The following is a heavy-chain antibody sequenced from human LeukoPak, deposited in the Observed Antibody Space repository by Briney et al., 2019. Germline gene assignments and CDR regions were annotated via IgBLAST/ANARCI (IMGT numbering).Heavy chain of an antibody. CDR2: INPSGGST. V-gene: IGHV1-46*01. J-gene: IGHJ6*02. CDR1: GYTFTSYY. Sequence: ASVKVSCKASGYTFTSYYMHWVRQAPGQGLEWMGIINPSGGSTSYAQKFQGRVTMTRDTSTSTVYMELSSLRSEDTAVYYCARGLSYCSSTSCHVSGMDVWGQGTTVTVSS. CDR3: ARGLSYCSSTSCHVSGMDV. D-gene: IGHD2-2*01.